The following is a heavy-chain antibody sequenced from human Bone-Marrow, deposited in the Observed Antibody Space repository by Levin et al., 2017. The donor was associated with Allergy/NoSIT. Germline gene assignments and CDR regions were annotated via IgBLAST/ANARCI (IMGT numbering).Heavy chain of an antibody. D-gene: IGHD6-13*01. V-gene: IGHV4-31*03. J-gene: IGHJ5*02. CDR2: IYYSGTT. Sequence: SQTLSLTCTVSSGSISSGHYYWSWIRQHPGKGLEWIGHIYYSGTTYYNPSLQSRLSISVDTSKNQFSLKLSSVTAAATAVYYCARVRNAAGKGWFDAGGQGTLVTVSS. CDR3: ARVRNAAGKGWFDA. CDR1: SGSISSGHYY.